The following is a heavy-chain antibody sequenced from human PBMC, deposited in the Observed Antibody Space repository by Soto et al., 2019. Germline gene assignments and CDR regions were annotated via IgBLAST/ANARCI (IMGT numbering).Heavy chain of an antibody. CDR2: ITGGGGST. J-gene: IGHJ4*02. Sequence: GGSLRLSCAASGFTFSSYAMTWVRQAPGKGLEWVSAITGGGGSTDYVDSVKGRFTISRDNFKNTLYLQMNSLRAEDTAVYYCAKQAWDSGYVDYWGQGTLVTVSS. CDR3: AKQAWDSGYVDY. V-gene: IGHV3-23*01. D-gene: IGHD1-26*01. CDR1: GFTFSSYA.